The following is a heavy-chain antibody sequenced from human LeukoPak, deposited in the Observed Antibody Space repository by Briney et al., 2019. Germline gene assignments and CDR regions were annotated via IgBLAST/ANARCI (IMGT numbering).Heavy chain of an antibody. Sequence: VQPGGSLRLSCVASGFTFSSYAMSWVRQAPGKGLEWVSGIGASGGSTYYADFLKGRFTISRDNSKNTLYLQMNSLKTEDTAVYYCTTNSDFWSGYYSGYGMDVWGQGTTVTVSS. CDR2: IGASGGST. CDR3: TTNSDFWSGYYSGYGMDV. D-gene: IGHD3-3*01. J-gene: IGHJ6*02. V-gene: IGHV3-23*01. CDR1: GFTFSSYA.